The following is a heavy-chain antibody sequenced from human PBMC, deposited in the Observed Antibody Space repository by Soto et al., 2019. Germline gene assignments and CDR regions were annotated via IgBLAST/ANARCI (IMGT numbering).Heavy chain of an antibody. CDR2: INHRGST. V-gene: IGHV4-34*08. D-gene: IGHD1-1*01. CDR1: GGTFSGYY. CDR3: ATTNWNHNWFDP. J-gene: IGHJ5*02. Sequence: QVQLQQWGAGLLKSSETLSLTCAVFGGTFSGYYWSWIRQPPGKGLEWIGEINHRGSTNYHPSLKRRVTNSVGTANNQFSLKLSSVTAADPAVYYCATTNWNHNWFDPWGQGTLVTVSS.